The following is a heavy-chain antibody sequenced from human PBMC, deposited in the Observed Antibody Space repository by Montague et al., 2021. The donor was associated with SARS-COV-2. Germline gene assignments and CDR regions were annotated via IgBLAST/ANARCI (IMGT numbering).Heavy chain of an antibody. D-gene: IGHD4-17*01. CDR3: ADYGDTEPFQH. CDR1: GFTFGSYS. J-gene: IGHJ1*01. V-gene: IGHV3-48*04. Sequence: SLRLSCAASGFTFGSYSMNRVRQAPGKGLEWVSYISRSSRTIYYADPVKGRITISRDNAKNSLYLQMNSLRAEDTAVYYCADYGDTEPFQHWGQGTLVTVSS. CDR2: ISRSSRTI.